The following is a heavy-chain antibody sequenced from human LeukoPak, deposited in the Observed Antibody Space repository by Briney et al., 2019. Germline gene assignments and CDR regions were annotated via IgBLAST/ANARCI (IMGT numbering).Heavy chain of an antibody. CDR3: VKGLKPDGKWEMDY. Sequence: TGGSLRLSCATSGVTFTTYTMNWVRQAPGKRLEFVSSILGDGRKYYIDSVQGRFAISRDTRTNTLYLQMDSLRVEDTAIYYCVKGLKPDGKWEMDYWGQGTLVTVSS. D-gene: IGHD1-26*01. CDR2: ILGDGRK. CDR1: GVTFTTYT. J-gene: IGHJ4*02. V-gene: IGHV3-23*01.